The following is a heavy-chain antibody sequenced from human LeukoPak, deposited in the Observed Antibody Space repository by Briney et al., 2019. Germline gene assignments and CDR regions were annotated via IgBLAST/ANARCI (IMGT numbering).Heavy chain of an antibody. D-gene: IGHD1-26*01. V-gene: IGHV3-74*01. J-gene: IGHJ4*02. CDR2: INSDGSST. CDR1: GFTFSSYW. CDR3: TRGGIAGALEY. Sequence: GGSLRLSCAASGFTFSSYWMHWVRQAPGKGLVWVSRINSDGSSTSYADSVKSRFTISRDNAKNTLYLQMNSLRAEDTAVYYCTRGGIAGALEYWGQGTLVTVSS.